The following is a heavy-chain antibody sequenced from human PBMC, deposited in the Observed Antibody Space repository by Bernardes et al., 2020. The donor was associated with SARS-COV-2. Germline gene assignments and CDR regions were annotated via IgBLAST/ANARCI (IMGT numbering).Heavy chain of an antibody. Sequence: GGSLRLSCAASGFTFSSYGMHWVRQAPGKGLEWVAVIWYDGSNKYYADSVKGRFTISRDNSKNTLYLQMNSLRAEDTAVYYCARDLEGELLSNYYYYYGMDVWGQGTTVTVSS. D-gene: IGHD3-10*01. V-gene: IGHV3-33*01. J-gene: IGHJ6*02. CDR2: IWYDGSNK. CDR3: ARDLEGELLSNYYYYYGMDV. CDR1: GFTFSSYG.